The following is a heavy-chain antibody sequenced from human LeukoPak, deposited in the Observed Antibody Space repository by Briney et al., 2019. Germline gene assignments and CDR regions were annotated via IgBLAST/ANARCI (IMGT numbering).Heavy chain of an antibody. D-gene: IGHD3-10*01. CDR3: AKDRVRGPPNAFDI. Sequence: SETLSLTCAVSGGSISSSNWWSWVRQPPGKGLEWIGEIYHSGSTNYNPSLKSRVTISVDKSKNQFSLKLSSVTAADTAVYYCAKDRVRGPPNAFDIWGQGTMVTVSS. CDR2: IYHSGST. CDR1: GGSISSSNW. V-gene: IGHV4-4*02. J-gene: IGHJ3*02.